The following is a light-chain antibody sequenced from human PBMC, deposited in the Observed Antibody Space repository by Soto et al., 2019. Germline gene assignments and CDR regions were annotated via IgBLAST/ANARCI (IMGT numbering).Light chain of an antibody. V-gene: IGKV3-20*01. Sequence: EIVLTQSPAVLSLSPGERATLSCRASQSAVSAYLAWYQQKPGQAPRLLIYDASNRATGVPDRFSGSGSGTEFTLTISRLKTEDFAVYYCQQYGGSPWTFGQGTKVDIK. CDR1: QSAVSAY. J-gene: IGKJ1*01. CDR3: QQYGGSPWT. CDR2: DAS.